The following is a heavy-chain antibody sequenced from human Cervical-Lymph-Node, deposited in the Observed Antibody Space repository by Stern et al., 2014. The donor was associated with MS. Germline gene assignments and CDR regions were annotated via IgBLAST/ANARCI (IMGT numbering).Heavy chain of an antibody. CDR3: ARQYQLLYQH. J-gene: IGHJ1*01. V-gene: IGHV3-74*02. CDR2: INSDGKST. Sequence: EVHLVESGGGLVQPGGSLRLSCAASGFTFSSYWMHWVRQAPGKGLVVFSRINSDGKSTGYADSVKGRFTISRDNAKNTLYLQMNSLRADDTAVYYCARQYQLLYQHWGQGTLVTVSS. CDR1: GFTFSSYW. D-gene: IGHD2-2*02.